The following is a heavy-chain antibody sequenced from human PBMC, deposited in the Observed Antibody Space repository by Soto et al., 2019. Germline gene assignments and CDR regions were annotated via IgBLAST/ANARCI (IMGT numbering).Heavy chain of an antibody. D-gene: IGHD2-21*01. V-gene: IGHV3-7*01. Sequence: PVASLRLSCAGSGFIFSRYWMSWVRQAPGKGLEWLANIKHDGSDKYYVDSVKGRFTISRDNGKNTLYLQMDSLGAEDAALYYFTRGDEVFLVNWGQGTFVTGSS. CDR2: IKHDGSDK. CDR3: TRGDEVFLVN. J-gene: IGHJ4*01. CDR1: GFIFSRYW.